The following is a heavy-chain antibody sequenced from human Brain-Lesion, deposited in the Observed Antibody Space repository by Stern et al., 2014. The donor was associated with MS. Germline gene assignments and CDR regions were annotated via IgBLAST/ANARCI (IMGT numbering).Heavy chain of an antibody. Sequence: QVQLQESGPGLVKPSETLSLTCTVSGDSISSSSHYWGWIRQPPGKGLEWIGSIDYSGTTYYNPSLKSRATISVHTSQNQFPLNLSSVTAADTAVYYCARVYDFWSGYYFDYFDYWGQGILVTVSS. CDR3: ARVYDFWSGYYFDYFDY. CDR1: GDSISSSSHY. V-gene: IGHV4-39*01. D-gene: IGHD3-3*01. J-gene: IGHJ4*02. CDR2: IDYSGTT.